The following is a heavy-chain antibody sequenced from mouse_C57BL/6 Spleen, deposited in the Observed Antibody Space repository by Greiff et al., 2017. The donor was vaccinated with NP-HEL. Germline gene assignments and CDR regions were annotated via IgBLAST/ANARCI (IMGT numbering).Heavy chain of an antibody. CDR2: INPNNGGT. J-gene: IGHJ4*01. CDR3: SKGNYGSSYGAMDY. Sequence: VQLQQSGPELVKPGASVKISCKASGYTFTDYYMNWVKQSHGKSLEWIGDINPNNGGTSYNQKFKGKATLTVDKSSSTAYMELRSLTSEDSAVYYCSKGNYGSSYGAMDYWGQETSVTVSS. V-gene: IGHV1-26*01. CDR1: GYTFTDYY. D-gene: IGHD1-1*01.